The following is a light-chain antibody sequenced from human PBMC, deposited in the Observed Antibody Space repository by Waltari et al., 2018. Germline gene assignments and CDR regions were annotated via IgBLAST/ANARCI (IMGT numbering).Light chain of an antibody. J-gene: IGKJ3*01. CDR1: QSISHY. Sequence: EIVLTQSPATLSLSPGERATVSCKAIQSISHYLAWYQQKPGHTPRLLIFDASNRATGIPARFSGRGSGTDFTLTISSLEPEDFAVYYCQQRANSPITFGPGTTVDIK. CDR2: DAS. CDR3: QQRANSPIT. V-gene: IGKV3-11*01.